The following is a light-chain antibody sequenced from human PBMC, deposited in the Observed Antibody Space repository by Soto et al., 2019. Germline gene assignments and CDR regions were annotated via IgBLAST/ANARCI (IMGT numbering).Light chain of an antibody. Sequence: QSVLTQPASVSGSPGQSITISCTGTSSDVGGYNYVSWYQQHPGKAPKLMIYEVSNRPSGVSNRFSGSKSGNTASLTISGLQAEDEADYYCSSYTSSSTYVFGTGKKVNVL. J-gene: IGLJ1*01. CDR2: EVS. CDR3: SSYTSSSTYV. V-gene: IGLV2-14*01. CDR1: SSDVGGYNY.